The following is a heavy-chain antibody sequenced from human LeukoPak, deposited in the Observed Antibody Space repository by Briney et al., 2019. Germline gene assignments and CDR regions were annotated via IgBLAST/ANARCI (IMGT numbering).Heavy chain of an antibody. CDR1: GFTFSSHG. CDR2: ILYDGSNE. D-gene: IGHD3-22*01. Sequence: GGSLRLSCAASGFTFSSHGMHWVREAPGMGLEWVALILYDGSNEYYADSVQGRFTISRDSSRNTLYLQMNSLRAEDTAVYYCAKDGTGGYYYLDYWGQGTLVTVSS. CDR3: AKDGTGGYYYLDY. V-gene: IGHV3-30*18. J-gene: IGHJ4*02.